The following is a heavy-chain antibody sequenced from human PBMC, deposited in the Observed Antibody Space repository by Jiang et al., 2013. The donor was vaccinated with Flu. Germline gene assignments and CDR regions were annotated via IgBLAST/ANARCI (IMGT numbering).Heavy chain of an antibody. CDR2: IDFRTTFI. CDR1: GFNFNNYD. D-gene: IGHD2-15*01. J-gene: IGHJ4*02. CDR3: ARRMLGYCSGGTCQDDKVFDL. V-gene: IGHV3-21*01. Sequence: QLLESGGGLIKPGESLRLSCAASGFNFNNYDMIWVRQAPGKGLEWVSSIDFRTTFIYYADSLKGRVTVSRDNTKNSLFPQINSVRNEDTAVYYCARRMLGYCSGGTCQDDKVFDLWGQGTLVTVSS.